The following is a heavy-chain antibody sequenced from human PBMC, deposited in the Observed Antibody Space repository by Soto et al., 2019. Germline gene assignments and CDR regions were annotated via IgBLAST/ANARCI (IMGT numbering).Heavy chain of an antibody. V-gene: IGHV3-23*01. J-gene: IGHJ4*02. CDR1: GFTFSSYG. Sequence: GGSLRLSCAASGFTFSSYGMTWVRQAPGKGLEWVSTISYSDSSTYYADSVKGRFTISRDNSKNTLYLQMNSLRAEDTALYFCAKYPPEPWLSFFDFWGQGTLVTVSS. CDR3: AKYPPEPWLSFFDF. D-gene: IGHD6-19*01. CDR2: ISYSDSST.